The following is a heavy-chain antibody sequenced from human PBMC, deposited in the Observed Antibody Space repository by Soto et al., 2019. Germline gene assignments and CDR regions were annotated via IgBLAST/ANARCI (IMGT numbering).Heavy chain of an antibody. V-gene: IGHV1-18*01. D-gene: IGHD3-22*01. CDR2: ISAYNGNT. J-gene: IGHJ3*02. CDR3: ARDPPGITMIVVVIAAFDI. Sequence: VKGDWKGVVYSITVDLGGCGINAPKKGLEWMGWISAYNGNTNYAQKLQGRVTMTTDTSTSTAYMELRSLRSDDTAVYYCARDPPGITMIVVVIAAFDIWGQGTMVTGSS. CDR1: VYSITVDL.